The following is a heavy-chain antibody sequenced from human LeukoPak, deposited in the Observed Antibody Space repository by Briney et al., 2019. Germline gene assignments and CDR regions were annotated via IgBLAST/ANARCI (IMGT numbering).Heavy chain of an antibody. CDR2: IIPTLGIA. D-gene: IGHD2-15*01. J-gene: IGHJ4*02. CDR1: GGTFSSYA. V-gene: IGHV1-69*04. CDR3: ARDEGGHCSGGSCYVDY. Sequence: SVKVSCKASGGTFSSYAISWVRQAPGQGLEWMGRIIPTLGIANYAQKFQGRVTITADKSTSTAYMELSSLRSEDTAVYYCARDEGGHCSGGSCYVDYWGQGTLVTVSS.